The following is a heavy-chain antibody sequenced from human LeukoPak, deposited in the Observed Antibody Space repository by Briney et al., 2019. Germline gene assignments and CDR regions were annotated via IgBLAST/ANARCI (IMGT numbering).Heavy chain of an antibody. CDR1: GFTVSSNY. D-gene: IGHD6-13*01. CDR2: IYSGGST. CDR3: ASSEYGSSWFRDY. Sequence: GGSLRLSCAASGFTVSSNYMSWVRQAPGKGLEWVSVIYSGGSTYYADSVKGRFTISRGNSKNTLYLQMNSLRAEDTAVYYCASSEYGSSWFRDYWGQGTLVTVSS. J-gene: IGHJ4*02. V-gene: IGHV3-53*01.